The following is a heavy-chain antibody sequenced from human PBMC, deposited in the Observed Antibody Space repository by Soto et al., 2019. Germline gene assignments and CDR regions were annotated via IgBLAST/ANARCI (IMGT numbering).Heavy chain of an antibody. J-gene: IGHJ6*02. CDR1: GYTFSNDG. V-gene: IGHV1-18*04. CDR3: ARGGPTSADYYYGMDV. Sequence: SVKVSCKASGYTFSNDGINWVRQAPGQGLEWMGWISAYNGNTEYAQNFQGRVTMTTDTSTSTAYMELRSLRSDDTAVYSCARGGPTSADYYYGMDVWGLGTTVTVSS. CDR2: ISAYNGNT. D-gene: IGHD3-10*01.